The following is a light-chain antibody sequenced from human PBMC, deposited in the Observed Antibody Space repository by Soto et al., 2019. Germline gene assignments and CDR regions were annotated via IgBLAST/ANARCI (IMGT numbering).Light chain of an antibody. J-gene: IGLJ2*01. Sequence: QSVLTQSSSASASLGSSVRLTCTLSSGHSSYIIAWHQQQPGKAPRYLMKVEGSGSYNKGSGVPDRFSGSSSGADRYLTISNLQSEDEADYYCETWDSNTRVFGGGTKLTVL. CDR3: ETWDSNTRV. CDR1: SGHSSYI. CDR2: VEGSGSY. V-gene: IGLV4-60*03.